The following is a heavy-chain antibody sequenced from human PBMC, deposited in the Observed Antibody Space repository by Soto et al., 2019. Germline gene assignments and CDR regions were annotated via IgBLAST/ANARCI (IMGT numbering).Heavy chain of an antibody. CDR3: ARDVGNIVLLPASMDSYNWFDP. V-gene: IGHV1-2*04. CDR2: INPNSGDT. Sequence: GASVKVSCKASGYTFTGYYMHWVRQAPGQGLEWMGWINPNSGDTNYAQKFQGWVTMTRDTSISTAYMELSRLRSDDTAVYYCARDVGNIVLLPASMDSYNWFDPWGQGTLVTVSA. D-gene: IGHD2-2*01. CDR1: GYTFTGYY. J-gene: IGHJ5*02.